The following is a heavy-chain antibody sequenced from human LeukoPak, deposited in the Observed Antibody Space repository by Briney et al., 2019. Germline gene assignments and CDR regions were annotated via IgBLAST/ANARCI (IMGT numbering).Heavy chain of an antibody. CDR3: ARGGLSYYFGSSSFDY. J-gene: IGHJ4*02. D-gene: IGHD3-10*01. V-gene: IGHV4-34*01. CDR2: INHSGST. Sequence: SSETLSLTCAVYGGSFSGYYWSWIRQPPGKGLEWIGEINHSGSTNYNPSLKSRVTISVDTSKSQFSLKLSSVTAADTAVYYCARGGLSYYFGSSSFDYWGQGALVTVSS. CDR1: GGSFSGYY.